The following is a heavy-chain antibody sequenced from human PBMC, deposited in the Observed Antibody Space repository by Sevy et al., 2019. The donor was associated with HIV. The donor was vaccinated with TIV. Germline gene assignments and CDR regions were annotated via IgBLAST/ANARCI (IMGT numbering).Heavy chain of an antibody. D-gene: IGHD3-22*01. CDR2: ISRTSTTT. V-gene: IGHV3-48*02. CDR3: AREAYYYDSREENWFDP. Sequence: GGSLRLSCKASGFTFSTYSMHWVRQAPGKGLEWVSSISRTSTTTYYADSAKGRFTISRDNAKNSLYLQMNSLRDEDTAVYYCAREAYYYDSREENWFDPMGPGNPGHRLL. J-gene: IGHJ5*02. CDR1: GFTFSTYS.